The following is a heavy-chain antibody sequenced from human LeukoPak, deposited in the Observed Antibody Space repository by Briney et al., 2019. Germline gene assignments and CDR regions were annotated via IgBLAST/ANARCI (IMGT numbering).Heavy chain of an antibody. Sequence: PSETLSLTCTVSGGSISTYYWSWLRQPPGKGLEWIGYVYYSGSTNYNPSLKSRVTISVDTSKNQFSLNLSSVTAADTAVYYCARDIVAAHGAFDIWGQGTMVTVSS. V-gene: IGHV4-59*01. D-gene: IGHD1-26*01. J-gene: IGHJ3*02. CDR1: GGSISTYY. CDR2: VYYSGST. CDR3: ARDIVAAHGAFDI.